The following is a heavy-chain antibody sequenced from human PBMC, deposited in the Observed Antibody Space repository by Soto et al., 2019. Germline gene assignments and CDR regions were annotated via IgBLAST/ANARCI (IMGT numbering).Heavy chain of an antibody. J-gene: IGHJ6*02. CDR2: IITLFSTA. CDR1: GGTFSNYA. V-gene: IGHV1-69*01. Sequence: QVQLVQSGAEVRKPGSSVKVSCKASGGTFSNYALSWVRQAPGQGLEWMGGIITLFSTANYAQKFQGTATIIAAESTSTAYMELSSLRSEDTAVYYCAGASVDTAIITLDYFYWHYGMDVWGQGTTVTVAS. CDR3: AGASVDTAIITLDYFYWHYGMDV. D-gene: IGHD5-18*01.